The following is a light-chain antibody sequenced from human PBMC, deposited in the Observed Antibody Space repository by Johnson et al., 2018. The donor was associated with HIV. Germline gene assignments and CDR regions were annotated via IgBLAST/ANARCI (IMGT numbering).Light chain of an antibody. Sequence: QSVLTQPPSVSAAPGQKVTISCSGSSSNIGNQYVSWYQQLPGTVPKLLMYENNRRPSGIPDRFSGSKSGTSATLGITGLQTGDEADYYCGTWDSSLSAGFFGTGTKVTVL. J-gene: IGLJ1*01. V-gene: IGLV1-51*02. CDR3: GTWDSSLSAGF. CDR1: SSNIGNQY. CDR2: ENN.